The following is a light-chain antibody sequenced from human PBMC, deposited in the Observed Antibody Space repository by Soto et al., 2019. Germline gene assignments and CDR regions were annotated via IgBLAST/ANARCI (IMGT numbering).Light chain of an antibody. CDR1: QGIRID. CDR3: LQHKTYPRT. CDR2: AAS. V-gene: IGKV1-17*01. Sequence: DIQMTQSPSSLSASVGDRVTITCRASQGIRIDLAWYQQKPGKAPKRLIYAASRLQGEVQSRFSGSGSGTEFTLTISSLQPEDFATYYGLQHKTYPRTFGQGTRVEIK. J-gene: IGKJ1*01.